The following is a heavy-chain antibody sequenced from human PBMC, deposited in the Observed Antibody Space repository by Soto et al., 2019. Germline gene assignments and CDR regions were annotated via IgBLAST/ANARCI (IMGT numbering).Heavy chain of an antibody. J-gene: IGHJ4*02. CDR1: GFTFSNYA. V-gene: IGHV3-23*01. CDR2: MSGSGDSI. CDR3: ATGRQMGY. Sequence: DVQVLESGGDLVQPGESLRLSCAASGFTFSNYAMTWVRQAPGKGLEWVSTMSGSGDSIYYADSVKGRFTISRDNSKKTLYLQLNSLRADDAAVYYCATGRQMGYWGQGTLVIVSS. D-gene: IGHD7-27*01.